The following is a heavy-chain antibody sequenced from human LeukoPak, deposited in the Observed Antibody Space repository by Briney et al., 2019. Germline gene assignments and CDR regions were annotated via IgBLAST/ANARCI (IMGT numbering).Heavy chain of an antibody. CDR3: AREYYDSSGRKHGFDA. Sequence: APVKVSCMASGYTFIDYYMHWVRQAPGQGLEWMGWIDPHSGGTKYAQKLQGRVTMTRDTSISTAYMELSRLRSDDTAIYYCAREYYDSSGRKHGFDAWGQGTKVTVSS. CDR1: GYTFIDYY. V-gene: IGHV1-2*02. J-gene: IGHJ3*01. CDR2: IDPHSGGT. D-gene: IGHD3-22*01.